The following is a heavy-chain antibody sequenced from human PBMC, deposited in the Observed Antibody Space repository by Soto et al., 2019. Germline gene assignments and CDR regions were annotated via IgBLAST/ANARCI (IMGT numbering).Heavy chain of an antibody. V-gene: IGHV4-39*01. CDR2: IYYSGST. Sequence: SETLSLTCTVSGGSISSSSYYWGWIRQPPGKGLEWIGSIYYSGSTYYNPSLKSRVTISVDTSKNQFSLKLSSVTAADTAVYYCVRHRGTISLTDYWGQGTLVTVSS. D-gene: IGHD3-9*01. J-gene: IGHJ4*02. CDR3: VRHRGTISLTDY. CDR1: GGSISSSSYY.